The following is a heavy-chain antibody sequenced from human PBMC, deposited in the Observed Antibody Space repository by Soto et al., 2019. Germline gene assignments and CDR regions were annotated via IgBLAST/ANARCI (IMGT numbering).Heavy chain of an antibody. CDR1: GGSISSGGYY. CDR3: ARASIVVVVAAEYWFDP. J-gene: IGHJ5*02. Sequence: SETLSLTCTVSGGSISSGGYYWSWIRQHPGKGLEWIGYIYYSGSTYYNPSLKSRVNISVDTSKNQFSLKLSSVTAADTAVYYCARASIVVVVAAEYWFDPWGQGTLVTVS. CDR2: IYYSGST. V-gene: IGHV4-31*03. D-gene: IGHD2-15*01.